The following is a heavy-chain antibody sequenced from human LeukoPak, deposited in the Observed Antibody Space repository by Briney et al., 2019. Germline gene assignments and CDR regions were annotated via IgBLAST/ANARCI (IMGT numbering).Heavy chain of an antibody. CDR2: IYYSGST. D-gene: IGHD1-26*01. J-gene: IGHJ4*02. V-gene: IGHV4-39*01. Sequence: PSETLSLTCTVSGASVSGSPYYWGWIRQPPGKGLEWIGNIYYSGSTYYNDSLKSRVTISIDTSKNRFSLKLNSVTAADTAMYYCAKSGGYGLIDYWGQGTLVTVSS. CDR3: AKSGGYGLIDY. CDR1: GASVSGSPYY.